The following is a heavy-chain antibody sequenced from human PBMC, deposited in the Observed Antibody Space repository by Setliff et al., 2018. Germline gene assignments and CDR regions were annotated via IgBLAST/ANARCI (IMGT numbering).Heavy chain of an antibody. CDR3: TTERSGGSCFFDH. CDR2: IKTKTDDGTT. CDR1: GFTFRNAW. Sequence: GGSLRLSCAASGFTFRNAWMSWVRQAPGKGLEWVGRIKTKTDDGTTDYAAPVKGRFTISRDDSKNMVYLQMKSPKSEDTGVYYCTTERSGGSCFFDHWGQGTLVTVSS. D-gene: IGHD2-15*01. J-gene: IGHJ4*02. V-gene: IGHV3-15*01.